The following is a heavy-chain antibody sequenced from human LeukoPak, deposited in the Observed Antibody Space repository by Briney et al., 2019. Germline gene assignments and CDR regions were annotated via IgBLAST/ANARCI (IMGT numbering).Heavy chain of an antibody. CDR2: INPNSGGT. V-gene: IGHV1-2*02. Sequence: GASVKVSCKASGYTFTDYYIHWVRQAPGQGLEWMAWINPNSGGTNYAQKFQRRVTLTRDTSISTAYMELSRLRSDDTAVYYCAGQGILLYGDGDYASFDYWGQGTLVAVSS. CDR3: AGQGILLYGDGDYASFDY. J-gene: IGHJ4*02. CDR1: GYTFTDYY. D-gene: IGHD4-17*01.